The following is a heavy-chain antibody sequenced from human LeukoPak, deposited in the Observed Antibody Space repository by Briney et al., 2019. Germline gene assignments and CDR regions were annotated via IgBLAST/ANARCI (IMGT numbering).Heavy chain of an antibody. Sequence: GGSLRLSCSAPGFTSCAFLMHWVRQAPGKGLEWGAVISSDGTKSHYIDSVRGRFSISRDNAKPTVNLQLSSLSAEDTAICYFARDYGANSPWPLNFLDHWVQGRLVTVSS. J-gene: IGHJ5*02. V-gene: IGHV3-30*10. CDR1: GFTSCAFL. CDR3: ARDYGANSPWPLNFLDH. D-gene: IGHD4-23*01. CDR2: ISSDGTKS.